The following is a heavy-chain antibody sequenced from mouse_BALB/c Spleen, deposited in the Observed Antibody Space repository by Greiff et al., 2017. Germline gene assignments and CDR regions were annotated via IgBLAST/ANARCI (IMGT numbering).Heavy chain of an antibody. V-gene: IGHV1-69*02. CDR3: TREGFGYGDY. J-gene: IGHJ2*01. Sequence: QVQLKQPGAELVRPGASVKLSCKASGYTFTSYWINWVKQRPGQCLEWIGNIYPSDSYTNYNQKFKDKATLTVDKSSSTAYMQLSSPTSEDSAVYYCTREGFGYGDYWGQGTTLTVSS. D-gene: IGHD2-14*01. CDR2: IYPSDSYT. CDR1: GYTFTSYW.